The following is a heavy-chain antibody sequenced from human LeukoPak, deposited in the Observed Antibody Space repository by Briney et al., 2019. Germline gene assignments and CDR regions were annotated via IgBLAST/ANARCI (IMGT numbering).Heavy chain of an antibody. V-gene: IGHV5-51*01. J-gene: IGHJ4*02. CDR1: GYSFTSYW. CDR3: ARYTDHYYFDY. Sequence: GESLKISCKGSGYSFTSYWIGWVRQMPGKGLEWMGIIYPGDSGTRYRPSFQGQVTISADKSIGTAYLQWSSLNTSDTAMYYCARYTDHYYFDYWGQGTLVTVSS. D-gene: IGHD1-1*01. CDR2: IYPGDSGT.